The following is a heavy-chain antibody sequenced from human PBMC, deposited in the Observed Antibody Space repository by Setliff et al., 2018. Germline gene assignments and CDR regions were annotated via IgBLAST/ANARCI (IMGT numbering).Heavy chain of an antibody. J-gene: IGHJ3*02. CDR1: GGTFSSYA. CDR2: IIPIFGSA. V-gene: IGHV1-69*13. CDR3: ARDRFYNSWSGTSITAPHDAFDI. D-gene: IGHD3-3*01. Sequence: GASVKVSCKASGGTFSSYAISWVRQAPGQGLEWMGGIIPIFGSANYARKFQGRVTVTADESTSTAYMELSSLRSEDTAVYFCARDRFYNSWSGTSITAPHDAFDIWGQGTMVTVSS.